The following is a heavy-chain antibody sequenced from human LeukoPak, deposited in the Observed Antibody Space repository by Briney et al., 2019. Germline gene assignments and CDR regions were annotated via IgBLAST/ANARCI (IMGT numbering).Heavy chain of an antibody. CDR3: ARQVIQPYGGSAPNWFDP. J-gene: IGHJ5*02. CDR1: GGSISSYY. V-gene: IGHV4-4*07. CDR2: IYTSGST. D-gene: IGHD5-18*01. Sequence: PSETLSLTCTVSGGSISSYYWSWIRQPAGKGLEWIGRIYTSGSTDYNPSLKSRVTMSVDTSTNQFSLKLSSVTAADTAVYYCARQVIQPYGGSAPNWFDPWGQGTLVTVSS.